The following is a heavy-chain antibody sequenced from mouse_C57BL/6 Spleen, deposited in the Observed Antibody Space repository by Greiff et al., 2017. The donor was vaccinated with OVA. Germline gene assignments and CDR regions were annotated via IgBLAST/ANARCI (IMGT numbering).Heavy chain of an antibody. Sequence: EVKLQESGPELVKPGASVKISCKASGYSFTGYYMHWVKQSSEKSLEWIGEINPSTGGTSYNQKFKGKATLTVDKSSSTAYMQLKSLTSEDSAVYYCARGGITTVVATDAMDYWGQGTSVTVSS. D-gene: IGHD1-1*01. CDR1: GYSFTGYY. V-gene: IGHV1-43*01. J-gene: IGHJ4*01. CDR3: ARGGITTVVATDAMDY. CDR2: INPSTGGT.